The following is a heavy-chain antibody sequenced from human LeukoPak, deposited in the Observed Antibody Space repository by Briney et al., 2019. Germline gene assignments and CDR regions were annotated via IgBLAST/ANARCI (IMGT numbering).Heavy chain of an antibody. D-gene: IGHD6-13*01. CDR1: GFTFSSYS. J-gene: IGHJ4*02. CDR3: AREYHSDSSSLGGY. V-gene: IGHV3-21*01. CDR2: ISSSSSYI. Sequence: GGSLRLSCVASGFTFSSYSMNWVRQAPGKGLEWVSSISSSSSYIYYADSVKGRFTISRDNAKNSLYLQMNSLRAEDTAVYYCAREYHSDSSSLGGYWGQGTLVTVSS.